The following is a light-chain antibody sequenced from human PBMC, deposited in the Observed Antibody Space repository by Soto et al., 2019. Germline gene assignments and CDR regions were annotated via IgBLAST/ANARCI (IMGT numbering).Light chain of an antibody. Sequence: QSVLTQPASVFGSPGQSITISCTGTSSDVGAYNYVSWYQQHPDKAPKLMIFEVSDRPSGVSNRFSGSNSGNTASLTISGLQAEDEADYFCSSYTSNSTLVFGGGTQLTVL. CDR3: SSYTSNSTLV. J-gene: IGLJ3*02. V-gene: IGLV2-14*01. CDR1: SSDVGAYNY. CDR2: EVS.